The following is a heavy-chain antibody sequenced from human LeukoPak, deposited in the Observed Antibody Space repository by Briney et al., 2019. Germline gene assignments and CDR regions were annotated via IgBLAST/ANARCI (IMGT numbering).Heavy chain of an antibody. Sequence: GGSLRLSCAASGFTFSAYAMSWVRQAPGKGLEWVSGMSGNGGTTYYADSVKGRFTISRDNSKNTLYLQMNSLRAEDTAVYYCARRGYYDSSGYSPLFDYWGQGTLVTVSS. CDR3: ARRGYYDSSGYSPLFDY. J-gene: IGHJ4*02. D-gene: IGHD3-22*01. CDR1: GFTFSAYA. V-gene: IGHV3-23*01. CDR2: MSGNGGTT.